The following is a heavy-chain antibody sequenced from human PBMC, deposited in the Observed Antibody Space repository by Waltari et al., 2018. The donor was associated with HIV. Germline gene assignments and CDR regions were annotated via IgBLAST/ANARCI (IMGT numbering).Heavy chain of an antibody. CDR3: ARVFRGTVNYFDSRLGH. V-gene: IGHV1-2*02. D-gene: IGHD3-22*01. Sequence: QVQLVQSGAEVKKPGASVKVSCKASGYTFSDYYMNLVRQAPGQGLEWMGWINPNSGGTRYAEKFQGRVTMTRDTSISTAYMELSRLRFDDTAVYYCARVFRGTVNYFDSRLGHWGQGTLVTVSS. J-gene: IGHJ5*02. CDR1: GYTFSDYY. CDR2: INPNSGGT.